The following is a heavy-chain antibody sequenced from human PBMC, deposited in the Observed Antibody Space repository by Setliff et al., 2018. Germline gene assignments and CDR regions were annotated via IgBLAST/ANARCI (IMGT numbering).Heavy chain of an antibody. D-gene: IGHD2-15*01. V-gene: IGHV4-59*04. CDR1: GASVRSHY. CDR3: ARASVVHAIAVGY. CDR2: IFYNGMA. J-gene: IGHJ4*02. Sequence: SETLSLTCTVSGASVRSHYWSWIRQSPEKGLEWIGSIFYNGMAYYNPSLKSRVTMSVDTSKNQFSLNLTSVTAADTAVYYCARASVVHAIAVGYWGQGTLVTVSS.